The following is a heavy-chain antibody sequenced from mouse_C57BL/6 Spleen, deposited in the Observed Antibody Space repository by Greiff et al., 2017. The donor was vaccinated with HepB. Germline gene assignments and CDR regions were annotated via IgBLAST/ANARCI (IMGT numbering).Heavy chain of an antibody. V-gene: IGHV1-82*01. D-gene: IGHD4-1*01. CDR3: ARTGWDRTGFAY. J-gene: IGHJ3*01. CDR2: IYPGDGDT. CDR1: GYAFSSSW. Sequence: VQLQQSGPELVKPGASVKISCKASGYAFSSSWMNWVKQRPGKGLEWIGRIYPGDGDTNYNGKFKGKATLTADKSSSTAYMQLSSLTSEDSAVYFCARTGWDRTGFAYWGQGTLVTVSA.